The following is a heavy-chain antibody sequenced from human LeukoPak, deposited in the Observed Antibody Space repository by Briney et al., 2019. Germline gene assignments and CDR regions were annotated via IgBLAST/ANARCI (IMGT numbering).Heavy chain of an antibody. CDR3: AREGPLSSIKH. CDR2: ISPNNGDT. CDR1: GFIFTDYY. V-gene: IGHV1-2*02. Sequence: ASVKVSCKASGFIFTDYYLHWVRQAPGQGLEWMGWISPNNGDTDYAQKFQGRVRMTTDTSISTAYMDLSRLTSNDTAMYYCAREGPLSSIKHWGQGTLVTVSS. J-gene: IGHJ1*01. D-gene: IGHD5-12*01.